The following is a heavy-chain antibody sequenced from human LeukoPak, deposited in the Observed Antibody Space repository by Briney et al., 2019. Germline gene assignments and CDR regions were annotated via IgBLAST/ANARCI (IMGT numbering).Heavy chain of an antibody. Sequence: PSETLSLTCTVSGGSISSYYWSWIRQPPGKGLEWIGYIYYSGNTNFNPSLKSRVTISVDTSKNQFSLKLSSVTAADTAVYYCASHYYYGSGSYHYFDYWGQGTLVTVSS. CDR1: GGSISSYY. CDR2: IYYSGNT. D-gene: IGHD3-10*01. V-gene: IGHV4-59*01. CDR3: ASHYYYGSGSYHYFDY. J-gene: IGHJ4*02.